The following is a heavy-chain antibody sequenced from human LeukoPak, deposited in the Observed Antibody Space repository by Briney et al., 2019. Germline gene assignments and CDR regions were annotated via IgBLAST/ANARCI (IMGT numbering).Heavy chain of an antibody. J-gene: IGHJ6*02. CDR1: GGSFSGYY. CDR2: IYYSGST. Sequence: SETLSLTCAVYGGSFSGYYWSWIRQHPGKGLEWIGYIYYSGSTYYNPSLKSRVTISVDTSKNQFSLKLSSVTAADTAVYYCARAPITIFGVDSAIPYSGMDVWGQGTTVTVSS. V-gene: IGHV4-31*11. CDR3: ARAPITIFGVDSAIPYSGMDV. D-gene: IGHD3-3*01.